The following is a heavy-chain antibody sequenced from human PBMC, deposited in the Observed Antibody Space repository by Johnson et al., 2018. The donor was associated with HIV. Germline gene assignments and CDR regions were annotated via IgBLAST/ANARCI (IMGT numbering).Heavy chain of an antibody. J-gene: IGHJ3*02. Sequence: VQLVESGGGVVRPGGSLRLSCAASGFTFDEHGLSWVRQAPGRGLEWVSGINWNGGTTDYADSVRGRFIISRDNSKNTLYLQMNSLRAEDTAVYYCARLQSGVADDAFDIWGQGTTVTVSS. D-gene: IGHD2-15*01. V-gene: IGHV3-20*04. CDR1: GFTFDEHG. CDR3: ARLQSGVADDAFDI. CDR2: INWNGGTT.